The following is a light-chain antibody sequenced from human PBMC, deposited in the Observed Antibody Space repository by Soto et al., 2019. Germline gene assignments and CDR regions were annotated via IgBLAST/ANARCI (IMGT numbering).Light chain of an antibody. J-gene: IGKJ2*01. CDR2: AAS. Sequence: DVQMTQSPSSLSASVGDRVTITCRASQSISSYLNWYQQKPGKAPKLLIYAASSLQSVVPSRFSGSGSGTDFTLTISSLQPEAFATFYCQQTYSTPHTFGQGTKREIK. CDR3: QQTYSTPHT. CDR1: QSISSY. V-gene: IGKV1-39*01.